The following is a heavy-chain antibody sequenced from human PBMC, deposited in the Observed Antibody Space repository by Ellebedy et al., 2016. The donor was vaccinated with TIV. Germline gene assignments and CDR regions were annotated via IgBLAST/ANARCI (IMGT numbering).Heavy chain of an antibody. V-gene: IGHV3-30*18. CDR1: EFHFSDYA. CDR3: AKGGNLTYGDPRYECYFDS. CDR2: ISYDEISK. D-gene: IGHD4-17*01. J-gene: IGHJ4*02. Sequence: GESLKISXAASEFHFSDYAMHWVRQAPGKGLEWVAVISYDEISKYYADSVMGRFSISRDNFKNTLYLQMNALGPEDTARYYCAKGGNLTYGDPRYECYFDSWGQGTLVTVSS.